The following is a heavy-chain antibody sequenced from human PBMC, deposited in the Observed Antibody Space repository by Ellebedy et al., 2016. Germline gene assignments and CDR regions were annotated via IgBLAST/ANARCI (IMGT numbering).Heavy chain of an antibody. CDR3: ARDRRTGNWFDP. D-gene: IGHD3/OR15-3a*01. CDR1: GYTFTSYG. J-gene: IGHJ5*02. CDR2: ISAYNGNT. Sequence: ASVKVSCXASGYTFTSYGISWVRQAPGQGLEWMGWISAYNGNTNYAQKLQGRVTMTTDTSTSTAYMELRSLRSDDTAVYYCARDRRTGNWFDPWGQGTLVTVSS. V-gene: IGHV1-18*01.